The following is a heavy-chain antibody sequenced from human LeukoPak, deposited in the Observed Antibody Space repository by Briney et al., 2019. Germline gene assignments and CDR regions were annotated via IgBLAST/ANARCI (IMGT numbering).Heavy chain of an antibody. CDR3: ARVDRTGGTYSRAFDM. J-gene: IGHJ3*02. D-gene: IGHD1-26*01. CDR2: ISRSSRTI. V-gene: IGHV3-48*03. CDR1: GFTFNYYE. Sequence: PGGSLRLSCAASGFTFNYYEMNWVRQAPGKGLEGVSYISRSSRTIYYADSVKGRFTISRDNAKNSLDLQMNSLRAEDTAVYYCARVDRTGGTYSRAFDMWGQGTMVTVSS.